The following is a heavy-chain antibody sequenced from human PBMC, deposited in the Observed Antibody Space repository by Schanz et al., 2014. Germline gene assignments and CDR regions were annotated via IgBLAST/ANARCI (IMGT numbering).Heavy chain of an antibody. D-gene: IGHD1-26*01. J-gene: IGHJ6*02. V-gene: IGHV3-30*18. CDR2: ISYHGSER. Sequence: VQLVESGGGVVQPGRSLRLSCAGSGFSFSDYGMHWVRQAPGRGLEWVAVISYHGSERYYADSVKGRFTTSRDNSKNTMYLQMNSLRAEDTAVYYCVKDLQRELLRDDHYYGMDVWGQGTTVTVSS. CDR1: GFSFSDYG. CDR3: VKDLQRELLRDDHYYGMDV.